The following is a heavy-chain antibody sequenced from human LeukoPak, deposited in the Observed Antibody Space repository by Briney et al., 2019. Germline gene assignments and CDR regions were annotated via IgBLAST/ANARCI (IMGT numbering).Heavy chain of an antibody. CDR3: ARGLLPSGYYYYYYGMDV. CDR1: GFTFSSYG. Sequence: GGSLRLSCAASGFTFSSYGMHWVRQAPGKGLEWVAVIWYDGSNKYYADSVKGRFTISRDNSKNTLYLQMNSLRAEDTAVYYCARGLLPSGYYYYYYGMDVWGQGTTVTVSS. J-gene: IGHJ6*02. V-gene: IGHV3-33*01. CDR2: IWYDGSNK. D-gene: IGHD1-26*01.